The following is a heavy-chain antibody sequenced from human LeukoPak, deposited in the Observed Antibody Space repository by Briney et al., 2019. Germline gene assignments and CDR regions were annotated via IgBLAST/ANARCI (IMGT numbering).Heavy chain of an antibody. D-gene: IGHD3-22*01. J-gene: IGHJ4*02. CDR1: GFTFSRYW. CDR2: ISSSSNYI. CDR3: ASPNYYDTSAFDY. V-gene: IGHV3-21*01. Sequence: GGSLRLSCAASGFTFSRYWMHWVRQAPGKGLEWVSSISSSSNYIYYADSVKGRFTISRDNSKNTLYLQMNSLRAEDTAVYYCASPNYYDTSAFDYWGQGTLVTVSS.